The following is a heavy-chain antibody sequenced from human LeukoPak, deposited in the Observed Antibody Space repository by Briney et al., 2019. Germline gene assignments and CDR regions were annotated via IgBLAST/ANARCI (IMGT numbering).Heavy chain of an antibody. V-gene: IGHV4-34*01. Sequence: PSETLSLTCAVYGGSFSGYYWSWIRQPPGKGLEWIGEINHSGSTNYNPSLKSRVTISVDTSKNQFSLKLSSVTAADTAVYYCAGPAGYDFWSGYYYFSYWGQGTLVTVSS. CDR2: INHSGST. CDR1: GGSFSGYY. J-gene: IGHJ4*02. CDR3: AGPAGYDFWSGYYYFSY. D-gene: IGHD3-3*01.